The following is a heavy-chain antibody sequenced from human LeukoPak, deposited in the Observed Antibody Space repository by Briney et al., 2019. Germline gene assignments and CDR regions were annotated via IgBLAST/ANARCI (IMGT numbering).Heavy chain of an antibody. CDR2: IKQDESEK. J-gene: IGHJ4*02. D-gene: IGHD2-15*01. CDR1: GFTFDDYG. Sequence: GGSLRLSCAASGFTFDDYGMSWVRQAPGKGLEWVANIKQDESEKYYVESVKGRFTISRDNAKNSLYLQMNSLRAEDTAVYYCARDPWSLDYWGQGTLVTVSS. V-gene: IGHV3-7*05. CDR3: ARDPWSLDY.